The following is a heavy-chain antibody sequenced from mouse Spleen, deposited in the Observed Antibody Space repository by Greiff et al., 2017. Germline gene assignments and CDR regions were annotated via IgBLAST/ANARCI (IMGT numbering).Heavy chain of an antibody. V-gene: IGHV5-17*01. J-gene: IGHJ4*01. D-gene: IGHD2-1*01. CDR2: ISSGSSTI. Sequence: EVHLVESGGGLVKPGGSLKLSCAASGFTFSDYGMHWVRQAPEKGLEWVAYISSGSSTIYYADTVKGRFTISRDNAKNTLFLQMTSLRSEDTAMYYCARYGNFYYYAMDYWGQGTSVTVSS. CDR3: ARYGNFYYYAMDY. CDR1: GFTFSDYG.